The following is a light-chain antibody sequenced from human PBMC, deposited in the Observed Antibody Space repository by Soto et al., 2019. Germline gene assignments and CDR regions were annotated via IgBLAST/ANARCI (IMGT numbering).Light chain of an antibody. Sequence: EIVMTPSPATLSVSPGGRATLSCRASQSVCSNLAWYQQKTGQAPRLLIYGASTRATGIPARFSGSGSGTEFTLTISSLQSEDFAVYYCQQYNNWPPITFGQGTRLEIK. CDR1: QSVCSN. CDR3: QQYNNWPPIT. J-gene: IGKJ5*01. V-gene: IGKV3-15*01. CDR2: GAS.